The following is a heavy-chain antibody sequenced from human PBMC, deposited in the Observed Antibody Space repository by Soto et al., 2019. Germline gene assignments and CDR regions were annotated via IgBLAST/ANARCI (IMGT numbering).Heavy chain of an antibody. CDR3: ARDEIVGATSRDFFDY. D-gene: IGHD1-26*01. CDR1: GYTFTGYY. Sequence: GSSVKVSCKASGYTFTGYYLHWVRQAPGQGLEWMGWINPNSGGANYAQKFQGRVTMTRDTSISTAYLELSRLRSDDSAVYYCARDEIVGATSRDFFDYWGQGALVTAPQ. CDR2: INPNSGGA. J-gene: IGHJ4*02. V-gene: IGHV1-2*02.